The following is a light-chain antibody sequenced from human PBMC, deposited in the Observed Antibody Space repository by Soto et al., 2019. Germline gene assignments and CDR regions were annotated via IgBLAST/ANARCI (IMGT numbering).Light chain of an antibody. V-gene: IGKV1-5*01. CDR2: DAS. CDR3: QQYNSYSQA. CDR1: QSISSW. Sequence: DIQMTQSPSTLSASVGDRVTITCRASQSISSWLAWYQQKPGKAPKLLIYDASSLESGVPSRFSGSGSATEFTLTISSLEPDYFATYYCQQYNSYSQAFGGGTKVEIK. J-gene: IGKJ4*01.